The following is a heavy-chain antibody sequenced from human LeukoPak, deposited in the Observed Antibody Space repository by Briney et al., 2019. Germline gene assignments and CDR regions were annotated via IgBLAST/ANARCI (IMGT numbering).Heavy chain of an antibody. CDR2: IYPGDSDT. CDR1: GYIFMSYW. CDR3: ASCHDCGELLAASDI. J-gene: IGHJ3*02. V-gene: IGHV5-51*01. Sequence: GESLKISCQASGYIFMSYWIGWVRQMPGKGLEWMGVIYPGDSDTKYSPSFEGQVTISADKTSNTAYVQWSSLKASDTAMYFCASCHDCGELLAASDIWGQGTMVTVSS. D-gene: IGHD4-17*01.